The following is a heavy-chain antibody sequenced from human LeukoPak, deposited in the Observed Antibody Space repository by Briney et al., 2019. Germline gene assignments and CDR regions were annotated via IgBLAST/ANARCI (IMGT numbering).Heavy chain of an antibody. J-gene: IGHJ4*02. V-gene: IGHV4-4*07. CDR3: ARGGYYYGSGSYYFDY. CDR2: IYTSGST. CDR1: GGSISSYY. Sequence: SETLSLTCTVSGGSISSYYWSWIRQPAGKGLEWIGRIYTSGSTNYNPSPKSRVTMSVDTSKNQFSLKLSSVTAADTAVYYCARGGYYYGSGSYYFDYWDQGTLVTVSS. D-gene: IGHD3-10*01.